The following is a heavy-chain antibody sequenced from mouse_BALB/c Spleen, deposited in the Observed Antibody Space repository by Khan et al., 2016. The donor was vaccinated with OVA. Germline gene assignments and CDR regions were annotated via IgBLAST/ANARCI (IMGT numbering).Heavy chain of an antibody. CDR2: TNPTNGRT. CDR1: GYTFTSYW. V-gene: IGHV1S81*02. J-gene: IGHJ2*01. D-gene: IGHD1-1*01. CDR3: ARIKKIVATYFDY. Sequence: VQLQQSGAELVKAGASVKMSCKASGYTFTSYWMHWVKQRLGQGLEWFAETNPTNGRTYYNEKFKSKATLPVDKSSSTASMLLSGPTFEDSSVYYCARIKKIVATYFDYWGQGTTLTVSS.